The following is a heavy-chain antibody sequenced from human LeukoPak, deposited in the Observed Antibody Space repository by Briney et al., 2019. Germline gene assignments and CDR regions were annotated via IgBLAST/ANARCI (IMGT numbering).Heavy chain of an antibody. Sequence: SETLSLTCTVSGGSISSYYWSWIRQPPGKGLEWIGYIYYSGSTNYNPSLKSRVTISVDTSKNQFSLKLSSVTAADTAVYYCALQSSGWYSGLDYWGQGTLVTVSS. V-gene: IGHV4-59*08. D-gene: IGHD6-19*01. J-gene: IGHJ4*02. CDR2: IYYSGST. CDR1: GGSISSYY. CDR3: ALQSSGWYSGLDY.